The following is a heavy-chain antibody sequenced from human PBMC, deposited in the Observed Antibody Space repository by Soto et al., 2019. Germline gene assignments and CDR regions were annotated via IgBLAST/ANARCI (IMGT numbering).Heavy chain of an antibody. Sequence: ETLSLTCTVSGGSISSSSYYWGWIRQPPGKGLEWIGSIYYSGSTYYNPSLKSRVTISVDTSKNQFSLKLSSVTAADTAVYYCARRNSGWAYNWFDPWGQGTLVTVSS. CDR1: GGSISSSSYY. J-gene: IGHJ5*02. D-gene: IGHD6-19*01. CDR2: IYYSGST. CDR3: ARRNSGWAYNWFDP. V-gene: IGHV4-39*01.